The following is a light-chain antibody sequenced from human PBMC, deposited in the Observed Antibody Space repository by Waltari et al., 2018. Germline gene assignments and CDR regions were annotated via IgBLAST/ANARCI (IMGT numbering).Light chain of an antibody. Sequence: QSALTQPRSVSGSPGQSVTISCTGSRTDVGVYNYVSWYQHHPGKAPKLMIYDVSKRPSGVPDRFSGSKSGNTASLTISGLQAEDEADYYCCSYAGSYTWVFGGGTKLTVL. CDR1: RTDVGVYNY. CDR3: CSYAGSYTWV. CDR2: DVS. J-gene: IGLJ3*02. V-gene: IGLV2-11*01.